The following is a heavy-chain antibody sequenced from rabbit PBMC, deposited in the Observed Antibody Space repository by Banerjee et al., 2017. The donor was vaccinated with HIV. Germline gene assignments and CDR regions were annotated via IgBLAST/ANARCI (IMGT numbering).Heavy chain of an antibody. Sequence: CWVRQAPGKGLEWIACIYSSSGTIHSANWAKGRFTISKTSSTTVTLQMTSLTAADTATYFCARKLSLWGQGTLVTVS. CDR3: ARKLSL. J-gene: IGHJ3*01. D-gene: IGHD7-1*01. V-gene: IGHV1S40*01. CDR2: IYSSSGTI.